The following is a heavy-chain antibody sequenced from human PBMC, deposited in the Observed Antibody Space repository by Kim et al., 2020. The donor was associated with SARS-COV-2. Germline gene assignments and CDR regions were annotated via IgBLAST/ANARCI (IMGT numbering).Heavy chain of an antibody. D-gene: IGHD3-3*01. V-gene: IGHV1-3*01. CDR3: ARDLLRFLEWWTPGVYGMDV. CDR1: GYTFTSYA. Sequence: ASVKVSCKASGYTFTSYAMHWVRQAPGQRLEWMGWINAGNGNTKYSQKFQGRVTITRDTSASTAYMELSSLRSEDTAVYYCARDLLRFLEWWTPGVYGMDVWGQGTTVTVSS. J-gene: IGHJ6*02. CDR2: INAGNGNT.